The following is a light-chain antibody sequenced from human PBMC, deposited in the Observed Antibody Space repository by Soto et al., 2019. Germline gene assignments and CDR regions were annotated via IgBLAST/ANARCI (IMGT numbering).Light chain of an antibody. CDR3: QTWGTGMHVV. Sequence: QSVLTQSPSASASLGASVKLTCTLSSGHSSYAIAWHQQQPEKGPRYLMKLDSDGSHTKGDAIPDRFSGSSSGAERYLTISSLQSEDEADSYCQTWGTGMHVVFGGGTKVTVL. V-gene: IGLV4-69*01. CDR1: SGHSSYA. CDR2: LDSDGSH. J-gene: IGLJ2*01.